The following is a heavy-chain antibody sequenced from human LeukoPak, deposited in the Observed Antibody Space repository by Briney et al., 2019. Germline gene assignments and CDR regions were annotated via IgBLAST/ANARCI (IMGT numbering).Heavy chain of an antibody. Sequence: SETLSLTCAVSGGSISSSNWWKCVRQPPGKGLEGIGVFYHSGTTNYNPSHKSRVTISLDNSKNYSSLQLRLGAADDTAVYYCARGTGDYDTGDAFDLWGQGTMVTVSS. CDR3: ARGTGDYDTGDAFDL. CDR1: GGSISSSNW. V-gene: IGHV4-4*02. J-gene: IGHJ3*01. CDR2: FYHSGTT. D-gene: IGHD3-22*01.